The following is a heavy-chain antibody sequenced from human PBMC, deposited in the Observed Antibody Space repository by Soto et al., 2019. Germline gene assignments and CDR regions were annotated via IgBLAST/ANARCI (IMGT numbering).Heavy chain of an antibody. D-gene: IGHD4-4*01. Sequence: QVQLAQSGAVVRSPGSSVKVSCRASGGSFSDSAFSWLRQAPGQGLEWVGGIIPMFAATKYAQAFQGRVTITADASTRTVYLALSSLTSDDSAVYFCARGGIVAVPAALSSYDDYTHYRFDSWGQGTLVSVS. CDR3: ARGGIVAVPAALSSYDDYTHYRFDS. CDR1: GGSFSDSA. CDR2: IIPMFAAT. J-gene: IGHJ4*02. V-gene: IGHV1-69*01.